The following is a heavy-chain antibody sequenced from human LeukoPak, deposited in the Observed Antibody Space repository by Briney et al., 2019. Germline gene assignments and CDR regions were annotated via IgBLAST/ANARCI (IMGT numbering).Heavy chain of an antibody. CDR2: TTYSSGYT. Sequence: PGGSLRLSCAASGFTFSSYDMSWVRQARGKGLEWVSGTTYSSGYTYYADSVKGRFTISRDNSRNTLYLQMNSLRAEDTAVYYCAKDPSGLGGSGSNNYFDCWGQGTLVTVSS. D-gene: IGHD3-10*01. CDR3: AKDPSGLGGSGSNNYFDC. CDR1: GFTFSSYD. V-gene: IGHV3-23*01. J-gene: IGHJ4*02.